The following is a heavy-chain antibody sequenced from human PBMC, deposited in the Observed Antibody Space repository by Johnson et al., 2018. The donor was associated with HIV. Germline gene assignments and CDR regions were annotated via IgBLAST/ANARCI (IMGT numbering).Heavy chain of an antibody. CDR1: GFTFSSYA. J-gene: IGHJ3*02. CDR2: IKQDESEK. V-gene: IGHV3-7*05. CDR3: ARKGDAFDI. Sequence: EQLVESGGGVVQPGRSLRLSCAASGFTFSSYAMHWARQAPGKGLEWVANIKQDESEKYYVDSVKGRFTISRDNAKNSLYLQMDSLRAEDTAVYYCARKGDAFDIWGQGTMVIVSS.